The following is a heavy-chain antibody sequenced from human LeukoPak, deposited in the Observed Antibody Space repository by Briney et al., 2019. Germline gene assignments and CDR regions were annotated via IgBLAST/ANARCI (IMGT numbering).Heavy chain of an antibody. V-gene: IGHV3-20*01. CDR2: INWNSGST. Sequence: GGSLRLSCAASGFTFDDCGMSWVRQAPGKGLEWVSGINWNSGSTGYADSVKGRFTISRDNAKNSLYLQMNSLRAEDTALYHCAAVAGRGYYYYGMDVWGQGTTVTVSS. J-gene: IGHJ6*02. D-gene: IGHD6-19*01. CDR1: GFTFDDCG. CDR3: AAVAGRGYYYYGMDV.